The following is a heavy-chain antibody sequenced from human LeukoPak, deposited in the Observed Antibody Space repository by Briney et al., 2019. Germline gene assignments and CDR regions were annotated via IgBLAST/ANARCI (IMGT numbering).Heavy chain of an antibody. CDR2: IRYDGSNK. D-gene: IGHD5-12*01. Sequence: PGGSLRLSCAASGFTFSSYGMHWVRQAPGKGLEWVAFIRYDGSNKYYADSVKGRFTISRDNSKNTLYLQMNSLRAEDTAVYYCAKDRRMEIYSGYDSGFDYWGQGTLVTVSS. CDR3: AKDRRMEIYSGYDSGFDY. J-gene: IGHJ4*02. V-gene: IGHV3-30*02. CDR1: GFTFSSYG.